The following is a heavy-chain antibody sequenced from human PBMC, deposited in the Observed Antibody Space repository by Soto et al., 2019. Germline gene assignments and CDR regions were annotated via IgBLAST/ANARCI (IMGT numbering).Heavy chain of an antibody. J-gene: IGHJ4*02. V-gene: IGHV3-74*01. CDR1: GFTFSDYL. CDR3: TRYPTFDY. Sequence: EVQLVESGGDLVQPGGSLRLSCAASGFTFSDYLMHWVRKTPGKGLMWVSRITGDGTDTIYDDSVRGRFTISRDNVKNTLYLQMNNLRADDTAVYYCTRYPTFDYWGQGTLVTVSS. CDR2: ITGDGTDT.